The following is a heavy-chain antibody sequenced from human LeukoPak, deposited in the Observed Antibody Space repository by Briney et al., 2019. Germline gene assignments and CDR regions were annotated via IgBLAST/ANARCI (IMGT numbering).Heavy chain of an antibody. J-gene: IGHJ5*02. CDR2: INPNSGGT. D-gene: IGHD6-6*01. V-gene: IGHV1-2*02. CDR1: GYTFSTYD. CDR3: AREYSSSSGLDP. Sequence: ASVTVSCKASGYTFSTYDINWVRQAPGQGLEWMGWINPNSGGTNYAQKFQGRVTMTRDTSISTAYMELSRLRSDDTAVYYCAREYSSSSGLDPWGQGTLVTVSS.